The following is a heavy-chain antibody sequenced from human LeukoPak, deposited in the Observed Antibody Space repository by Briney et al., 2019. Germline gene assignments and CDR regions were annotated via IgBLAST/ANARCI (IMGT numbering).Heavy chain of an antibody. CDR2: IYYSGST. D-gene: IGHD5-24*01. J-gene: IGHJ4*02. V-gene: IGHV4-59*01. CDR3: ASLRDGQYYFDY. CDR1: GGSISSYY. Sequence: SETLSLTCTVSGGSISSYYWSWIGQPPGKGLEWIGYIYYSGSTNYNPSLKSRVTISVDTSKNQFSLKLSSVTAADTAVYYCASLRDGQYYFDYWGQGTLVTVSS.